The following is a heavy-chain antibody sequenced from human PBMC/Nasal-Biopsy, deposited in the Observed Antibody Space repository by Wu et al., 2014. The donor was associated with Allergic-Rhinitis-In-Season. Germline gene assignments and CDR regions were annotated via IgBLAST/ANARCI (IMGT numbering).Heavy chain of an antibody. Sequence: LRLSCAASGFNFDDYAMHWVRQGPGKGLEWVSGIKSDGSSTAYAASVRGRFTISRDTAKNTLYLEMNSLRAEDTAVYYCARLHIVGTTEAYWGQGTLVTVSS. D-gene: IGHD1-26*01. J-gene: IGHJ4*02. CDR2: IKSDGSST. CDR1: GFNFDDYA. V-gene: IGHV3-9*01. CDR3: ARLHIVGTTEAY.